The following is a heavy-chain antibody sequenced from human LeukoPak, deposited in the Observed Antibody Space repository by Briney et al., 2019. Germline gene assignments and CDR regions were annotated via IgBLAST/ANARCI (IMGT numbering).Heavy chain of an antibody. Sequence: PGGSLRLSCASYGFTHSSYWMSWVRQAPARGVEWVDNIKQDGSETYYVDAVKGRFTISRYNAKNSLYLQMNSLRAEDTAVYYCARKWYFDYWGQGTLVTVSS. CDR1: GFTHSSYW. J-gene: IGHJ4*02. CDR3: ARKWYFDY. V-gene: IGHV3-7*01. CDR2: IKQDGSET. D-gene: IGHD1-26*01.